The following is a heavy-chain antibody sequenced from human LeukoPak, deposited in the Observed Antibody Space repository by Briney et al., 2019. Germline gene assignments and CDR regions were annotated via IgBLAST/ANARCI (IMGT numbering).Heavy chain of an antibody. D-gene: IGHD3-3*01. J-gene: IGHJ4*02. Sequence: SETLSITCTVSGGSISSGGYSWSWIRQHPGKGLEWIGYIYYSGSTYYNPSLKSRVTISVDTSKNQFSLKLSSVTAADTAVYYCARGAGLAVSWSGSQFDYWGQGTLVTVSS. V-gene: IGHV4-31*03. CDR2: IYYSGST. CDR1: GGSISSGGYS. CDR3: ARGAGLAVSWSGSQFDY.